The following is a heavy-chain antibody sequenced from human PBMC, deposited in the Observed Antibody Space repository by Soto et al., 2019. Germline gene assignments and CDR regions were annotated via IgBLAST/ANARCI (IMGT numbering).Heavy chain of an antibody. Sequence: QVQLVESGGGMVQPGGSLRLSCAATGFMFSDYGMHWVRQAPGKGPEWVAVIWYDGSNENYADSVKGRFTISRDNSKRTLYLQMNSLRVEDTAMYYCARDRVEGDGWFDPWGQGTLVTVPP. CDR1: GFMFSDYG. J-gene: IGHJ5*02. V-gene: IGHV3-33*01. CDR3: ARDRVEGDGWFDP. CDR2: IWYDGSNE. D-gene: IGHD3-16*01.